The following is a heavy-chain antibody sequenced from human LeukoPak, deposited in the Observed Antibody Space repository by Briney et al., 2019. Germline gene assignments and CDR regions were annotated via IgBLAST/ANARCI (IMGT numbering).Heavy chain of an antibody. J-gene: IGHJ6*02. D-gene: IGHD3-9*01. CDR3: ARVIGDHYDSPTYYYYGMDV. V-gene: IGHV1-8*01. CDR1: GYTFTSYD. CDR2: INPNSGNT. Sequence: ASVKVSCKASGYTFTSYDINWVRQATGQGLEWMGWINPNSGNTGYAQKFQGRVTMTRNTSISTAYMELSSLRSEDTAVYYCARVIGDHYDSPTYYYYGMDVWGQGTTVTVSS.